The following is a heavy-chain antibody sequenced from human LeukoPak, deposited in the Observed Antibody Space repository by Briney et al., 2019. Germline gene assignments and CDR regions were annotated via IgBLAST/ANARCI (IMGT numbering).Heavy chain of an antibody. CDR3: ARGLYDFWSGPEYPTSFDP. V-gene: IGHV1-8*01. Sequence: ASVKVSCKASGYTFTSYDINWVRQATGQGLEWMGWMNPNSGNTGYAQKFQGRVTMTRNTSISTAYMELSSLRSEDTGVYYCARGLYDFWSGPEYPTSFDPWGQGTLVTVSS. CDR2: MNPNSGNT. D-gene: IGHD3-3*01. J-gene: IGHJ5*02. CDR1: GYTFTSYD.